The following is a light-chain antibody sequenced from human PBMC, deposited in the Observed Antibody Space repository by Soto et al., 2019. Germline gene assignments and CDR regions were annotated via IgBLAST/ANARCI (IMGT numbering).Light chain of an antibody. Sequence: EIVMTQSPATLSVSPGERATLSCRASQSVHSHLAWYQQKPGQAPRLLIYGASTRATGIPARFSGSGSGTEFTLTISSLQSEDFAVYYCQQYNDWPPYIFGRGTKVEIK. J-gene: IGKJ2*01. V-gene: IGKV3-15*01. CDR2: GAS. CDR3: QQYNDWPPYI. CDR1: QSVHSH.